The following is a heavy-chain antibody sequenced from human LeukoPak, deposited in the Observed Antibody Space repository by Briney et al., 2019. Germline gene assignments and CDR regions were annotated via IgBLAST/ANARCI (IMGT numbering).Heavy chain of an antibody. Sequence: GGSLRLSCAASGFTFSSYSVNWVRQAPGKGLEWVSSISSSSSYIYYADSVKGRFTISRDNAKNSLYLQMNSLRAEDTAVYYCARVNYYDSSGPGRVDYWGQGTLVTVSS. D-gene: IGHD3-22*01. V-gene: IGHV3-21*01. CDR2: ISSSSSYI. CDR1: GFTFSSYS. J-gene: IGHJ4*02. CDR3: ARVNYYDSSGPGRVDY.